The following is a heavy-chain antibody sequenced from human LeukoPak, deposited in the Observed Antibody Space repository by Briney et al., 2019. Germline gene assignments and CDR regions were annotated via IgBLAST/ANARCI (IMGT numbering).Heavy chain of an antibody. Sequence: PTGRSLRLSCVVSGLTSSSYAMSWVRQAPGKGLAWVLGISGSGGWTIYAEPVKGLFTITRNNSKNTLFLQMNSLRAEDTAVYYCAKAPDYRAPNGYFDPWGQGTLVTVSS. CDR1: GLTSSSYA. D-gene: IGHD4-11*01. CDR2: ISGSGGWT. J-gene: IGHJ5*02. V-gene: IGHV3-23*01. CDR3: AKAPDYRAPNGYFDP.